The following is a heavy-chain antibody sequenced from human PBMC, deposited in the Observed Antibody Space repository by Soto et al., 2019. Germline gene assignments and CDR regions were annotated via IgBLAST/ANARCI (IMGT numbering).Heavy chain of an antibody. CDR3: ANGPRYSSSWYIPFDY. CDR2: ISYDGSNK. CDR1: GFTFSTYG. J-gene: IGHJ4*02. D-gene: IGHD6-13*01. V-gene: IGHV3-30*18. Sequence: QVQLVESGGGVVQPGRSLRLSCAASGFTFSTYGMHWVRQAPGKGLEWVAVISYDGSNKYYADSVKGRFTISRDNSKNTLYLQMNGLRAEDTAVYYCANGPRYSSSWYIPFDYWGQGTLVTVSS.